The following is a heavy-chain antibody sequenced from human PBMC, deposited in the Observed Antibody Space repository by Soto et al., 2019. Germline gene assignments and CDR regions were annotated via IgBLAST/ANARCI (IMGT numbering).Heavy chain of an antibody. D-gene: IGHD5-18*01. J-gene: IGHJ4*02. CDR2: IYGSGGGI. Sequence: PGGSLRLSCTASGLPHSNFAMMWVRQAPGKGLECVSGIYGSGGGIEYADSVKGRFTISRDNAKNSLYLQMNSLRAEDTAVYYCARGASGYSYGHFQYWGQGTLVTVSS. CDR3: ARGASGYSYGHFQY. V-gene: IGHV3-23*01. CDR1: GLPHSNFA.